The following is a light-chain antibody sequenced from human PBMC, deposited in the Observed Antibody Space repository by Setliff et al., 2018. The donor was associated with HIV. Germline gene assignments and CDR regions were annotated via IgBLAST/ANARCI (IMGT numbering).Light chain of an antibody. Sequence: QSVLTQPASASGSPGQSITISCTGTSSDIGGYDYVTWYQQHPGKAPKLMIYEVNNRPSGVSNRFSGSRSGFTASLTISGLQAEDEADYYCSSYTRSSSYVFGTGTKVTVL. CDR1: SSDIGGYDY. V-gene: IGLV2-14*01. CDR3: SSYTRSSSYV. CDR2: EVN. J-gene: IGLJ1*01.